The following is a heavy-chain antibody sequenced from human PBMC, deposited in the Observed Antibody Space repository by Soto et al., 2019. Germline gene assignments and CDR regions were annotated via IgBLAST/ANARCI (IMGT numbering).Heavy chain of an antibody. CDR1: GFTFSDYV. CDR3: ARDLSTDFGLDV. J-gene: IGHJ6*02. Sequence: EVQLLESGGDLVQPGGSLRLSCVASGFTFSDYVMSWVRQVPGKGLEWVSSISDGGERTDYRDSVRGRFTISRDNARFTLHLQMNSLRVDDTAISFCARDLSTDFGLDVWGQGTTVTVSS. V-gene: IGHV3-23*01. CDR2: ISDGGERT. D-gene: IGHD3-3*01.